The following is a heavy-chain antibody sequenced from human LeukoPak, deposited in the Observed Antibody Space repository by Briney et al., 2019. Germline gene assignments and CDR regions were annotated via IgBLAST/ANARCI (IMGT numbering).Heavy chain of an antibody. CDR1: GYTFTSYD. D-gene: IGHD6-13*01. V-gene: IGHV1-8*03. CDR2: MNPDSGNT. J-gene: IGHJ4*02. Sequence: ASVKVSCKASGYTFTSYDINWVRQATGQGLEWMGWMNPDSGNTGYAQKFQGRVTITRNTSISTAYMELSSLRAEDTALYYCAKGSSSWVLVVFDYWGQGTLVTVSS. CDR3: AKGSSSWVLVVFDY.